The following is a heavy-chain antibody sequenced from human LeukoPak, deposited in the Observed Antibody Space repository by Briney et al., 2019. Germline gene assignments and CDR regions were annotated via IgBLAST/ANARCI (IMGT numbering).Heavy chain of an antibody. D-gene: IGHD5-18*01. CDR3: ARDAGYSYGYSPDY. CDR1: GFAFGSEA. J-gene: IGHJ4*02. CDR2: ISPGGGTT. Sequence: GGSLRLSCAVSGFAFGSEAMSWVRQSPARGLEWVASISPGGGTTYYADYVKGRFTISRDNSNNSLFVQMNSLRAEDTAVYYCARDAGYSYGYSPDYWGQGTLVTVSS. V-gene: IGHV3-23*01.